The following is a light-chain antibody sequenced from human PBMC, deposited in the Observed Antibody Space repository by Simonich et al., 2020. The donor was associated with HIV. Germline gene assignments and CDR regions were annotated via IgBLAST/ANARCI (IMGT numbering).Light chain of an antibody. CDR2: WAS. CDR3: QQYYSTLYT. CDR1: QSVLYSSHNKNY. Sequence: DIVMTQSPDSLAVSLGERATINCKSSQSVLYSSHNKNYLAWYQLKSGQPPKLLIYWASTRESGVPDRFSGSGSGTDFTLTISSLQAEDVAVYYCQQYYSTLYTFGQGTKLEIK. J-gene: IGKJ2*01. V-gene: IGKV4-1*01.